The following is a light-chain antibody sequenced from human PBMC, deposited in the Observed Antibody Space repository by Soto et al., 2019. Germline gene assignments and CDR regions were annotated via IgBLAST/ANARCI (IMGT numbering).Light chain of an antibody. CDR1: QGMSSW. V-gene: IGKV1-12*01. CDR2: AAS. Sequence: DIQMTQSPSSVSASVVDRVTITCRASQGMSSWLAWYQQKPGKAHKLLIYAASSLQSGVPSRLSGSGSETDFTLTISSLQPEDVATYYCQQANSFPLTFGGGTKVEIK. J-gene: IGKJ4*01. CDR3: QQANSFPLT.